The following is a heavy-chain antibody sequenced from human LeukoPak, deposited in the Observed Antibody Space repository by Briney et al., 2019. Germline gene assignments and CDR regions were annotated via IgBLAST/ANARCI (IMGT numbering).Heavy chain of an antibody. CDR3: AKDPRVGASAGEHFHH. CDR2: ISNSGGST. Sequence: SGGSLRLSCAASGFTFNNYAMSWVRQAPGKGLEWVSSISNSGGSTYYADSVKGRFTISRDNSKNTLDLQMNGLRAEDTAVYYCAKDPRVGASAGEHFHHGGQGALVTVSS. D-gene: IGHD1-26*01. CDR1: GFTFNNYA. V-gene: IGHV3-23*01. J-gene: IGHJ1*01.